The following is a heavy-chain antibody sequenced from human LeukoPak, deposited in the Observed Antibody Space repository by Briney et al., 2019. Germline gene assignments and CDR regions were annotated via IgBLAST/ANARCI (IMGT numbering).Heavy chain of an antibody. Sequence: GGSLRLSCAASGFTFSSYWMSWVRQAPGKGLEWVANIKQDGSEKYYVDSVKGRFTISRHNAENSLYLQMNSLRAEDTAVYYCARDCRGGSCYSGYWGQGTLVTVSS. D-gene: IGHD2-15*01. CDR2: IKQDGSEK. CDR3: ARDCRGGSCYSGY. V-gene: IGHV3-7*03. J-gene: IGHJ4*02. CDR1: GFTFSSYW.